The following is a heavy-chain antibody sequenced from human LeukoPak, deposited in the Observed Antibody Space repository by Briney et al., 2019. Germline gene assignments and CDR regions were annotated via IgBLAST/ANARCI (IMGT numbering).Heavy chain of an antibody. D-gene: IGHD3-10*01. CDR3: ARSMVRRVISYYFDY. CDR1: GFTVSSNY. CDR2: IYSGGST. V-gene: IGHV3-53*01. Sequence: GGSLRLSCAASGFTVSSNYMSWVRQAPGKGLEWVSDIYSGGSTYYADSVKGRFTISRDNSKNTLYLQMNSLRAEDTAVYYCARSMVRRVISYYFDYWGQGTLVTVSS. J-gene: IGHJ4*02.